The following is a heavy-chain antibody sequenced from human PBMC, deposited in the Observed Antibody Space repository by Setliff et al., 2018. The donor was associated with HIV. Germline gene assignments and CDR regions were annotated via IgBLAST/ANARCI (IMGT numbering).Heavy chain of an antibody. CDR3: AREDYYEQKGAFDI. V-gene: IGHV4-38-2*02. CDR1: GYSISSGHY. Sequence: PSENLSLTCAVSGYSISSGHYWGWIRQPPGKGLEWIGSIYQTANTFYSPPLKSRAAISVDTSKNQFSLKLSSVTAAYTAVYYCAREDYYEQKGAFDIWGQGTMVTVSS. CDR2: IYQTANT. D-gene: IGHD3-22*01. J-gene: IGHJ3*02.